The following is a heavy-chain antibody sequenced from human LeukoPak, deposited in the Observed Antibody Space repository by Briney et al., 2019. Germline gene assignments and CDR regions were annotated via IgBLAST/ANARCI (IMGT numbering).Heavy chain of an antibody. CDR3: ARADCFSSTCYLRSSWFDP. Sequence: PGGSLRLSCAASGFSLSSYDMNWVRQAPGKGLEWVSSISTTSTYIYYRYSVEGRFTISRDNARNSLYLQMNGLRAEDTAVYYCARADCFSSTCYLRSSWFDPWGQGTLVTVSS. V-gene: IGHV3-21*01. J-gene: IGHJ5*02. CDR1: GFSLSSYD. CDR2: ISTTSTYI. D-gene: IGHD2-2*01.